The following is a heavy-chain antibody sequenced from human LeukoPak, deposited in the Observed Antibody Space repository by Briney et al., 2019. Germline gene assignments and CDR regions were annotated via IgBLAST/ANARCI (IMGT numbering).Heavy chain of an antibody. CDR2: ISGSGGSI. CDR3: AKGDTGIIRRYYFDY. Sequence: GGSLRLSCAASGFVFSTSVMHWVRQAPGKGLEWVSTISGSGGSIYYADSVKGRFTISRDNSKNTLYLQMSSLRAEDTAVYYCAKGDTGIIRRYYFDYWGQGTLVTVSS. CDR1: GFVFSTSV. V-gene: IGHV3-23*01. J-gene: IGHJ4*02. D-gene: IGHD5-18*01.